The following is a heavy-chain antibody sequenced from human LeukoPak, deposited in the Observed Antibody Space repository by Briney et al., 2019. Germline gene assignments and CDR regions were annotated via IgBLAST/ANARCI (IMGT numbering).Heavy chain of an antibody. J-gene: IGHJ5*02. CDR1: GYTFTNYG. V-gene: IGHV1-18*01. D-gene: IGHD3-10*01. CDR2: ISDSYGNT. Sequence: GASVTVSCKAAGYTFTNYGISWVRQARGQGLEWMGWISDSYGNTNYAQKLQGRVTITTDTSTSTAYMELRSLRSDDTAVYYCARDQAAGVTMVRGQHSKTLNWFDRWGQGTLVTVSS. CDR3: ARDQAAGVTMVRGQHSKTLNWFDR.